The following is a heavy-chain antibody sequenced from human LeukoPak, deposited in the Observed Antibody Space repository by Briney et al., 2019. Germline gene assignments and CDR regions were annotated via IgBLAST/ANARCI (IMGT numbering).Heavy chain of an antibody. J-gene: IGHJ5*02. CDR1: GGSIGSGGYS. D-gene: IGHD3-22*01. V-gene: IGHV4-30-2*01. CDR3: ARGPRNRITMIVGIDP. Sequence: SETLSLTCAVSGGSIGSGGYSWSWIRQPPGKGLEWIGEINHSGSTNYNPSLKSRVTISVDTSKNQFSLKLSSVTAADTAVYYCARGPRNRITMIVGIDPWGQGTLVTVSS. CDR2: INHSGST.